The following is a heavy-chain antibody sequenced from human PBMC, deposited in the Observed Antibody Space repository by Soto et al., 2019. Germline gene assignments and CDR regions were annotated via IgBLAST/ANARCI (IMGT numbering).Heavy chain of an antibody. CDR2: MNPNIGNT. J-gene: IGHJ4*02. CDR1: VYTFTSYD. D-gene: IGHD1-1*01. CDR3: ARERRGYFDY. Sequence: QVQLVQSGAEVKKPGASVKVSCKASVYTFTSYDINWVRQATGQGLEWMGWMNPNIGNTGDAQKFQGRVTMTRYTAISTAYMELSSLRSDDTAVYYCARERRGYFDYWGQGTLVTVSS. V-gene: IGHV1-8*01.